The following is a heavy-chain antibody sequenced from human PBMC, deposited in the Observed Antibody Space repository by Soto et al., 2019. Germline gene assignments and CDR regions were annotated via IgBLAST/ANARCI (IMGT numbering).Heavy chain of an antibody. J-gene: IGHJ3*02. CDR1: GYSFTSYW. CDR2: IYPGDSDT. V-gene: IGHV5-51*01. Sequence: GESLKISCKGSGYSFTSYWIGWVRQMPGKXPEWMGIIYPGDSDTRYSPSFQGQVTISADKSISTAYLQWSSLKASDTAMYYCARRGSGSSTSWYRGFAFDIWGQGTMVTVSS. CDR3: ARRGSGSSTSWYRGFAFDI. D-gene: IGHD2-2*01.